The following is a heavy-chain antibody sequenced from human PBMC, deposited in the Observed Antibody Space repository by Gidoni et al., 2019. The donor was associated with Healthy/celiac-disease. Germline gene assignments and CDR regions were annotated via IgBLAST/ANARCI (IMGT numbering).Heavy chain of an antibody. D-gene: IGHD4-17*01. Sequence: QVQLQESGPGLVKPSETLSLTCTVTGGAISSSYWSWIRQPPGTGLEWIGYIYYSGSTNYNPSLNSRVTISVDTSKNQFALKLSAVTAADTAVYYCARATVKTDYYYYYYMDVWGKGTTVTVSS. V-gene: IGHV4-59*01. CDR1: GGAISSSY. J-gene: IGHJ6*03. CDR3: ARATVKTDYYYYYYMDV. CDR2: IYYSGST.